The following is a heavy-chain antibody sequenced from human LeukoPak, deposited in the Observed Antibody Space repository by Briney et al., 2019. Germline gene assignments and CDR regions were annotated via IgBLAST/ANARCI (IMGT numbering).Heavy chain of an antibody. D-gene: IGHD6-13*01. CDR2: IYYNGIT. J-gene: IGHJ6*02. Sequence: SETLSLTCTVSGGSISSYYWSWIRQPPGKGLEWIGYIYYNGITNYNPSLKSRVTISVDTSKNQFSLKLSSVTTADTAVYYCARDSLRSSWDYYYYGMDVWGQGTTVTVSS. V-gene: IGHV4-59*01. CDR1: GGSISSYY. CDR3: ARDSLRSSWDYYYYGMDV.